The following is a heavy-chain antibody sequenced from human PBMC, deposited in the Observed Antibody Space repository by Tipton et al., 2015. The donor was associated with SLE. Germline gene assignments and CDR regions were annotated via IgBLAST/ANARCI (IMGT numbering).Heavy chain of an antibody. CDR3: ARGRGSSSSPDY. Sequence: TLSLTCTVSGGSISSHYWSWIRQPPGKGLEWIGYIYYSGSTNYNPSLKSRVTISVDTSKNQFSLKLSSVTAADTAVYYCARGRGSSSSPDYWGQGTLVTVSS. CDR1: GGSISSHY. CDR2: IYYSGST. V-gene: IGHV4-59*11. J-gene: IGHJ4*02. D-gene: IGHD6-6*01.